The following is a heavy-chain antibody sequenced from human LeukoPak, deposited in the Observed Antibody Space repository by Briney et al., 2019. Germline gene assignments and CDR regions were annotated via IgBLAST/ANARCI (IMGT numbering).Heavy chain of an antibody. D-gene: IGHD6-13*01. CDR3: ARGRRRSSSWYYYYYGMDV. CDR1: GDSVSSNSAA. Sequence: SQTLSLTCAISGDSVSSNSAAWNWIRQSPSRGLEWLGRTYYRSKWYNDYAVSVKSRITINPDTSKNQFSLQLNSVTPEDTAVYHCARGRRRSSSWYYYYYGMDVWGQGTTVTVSS. J-gene: IGHJ6*02. CDR2: TYYRSKWYN. V-gene: IGHV6-1*01.